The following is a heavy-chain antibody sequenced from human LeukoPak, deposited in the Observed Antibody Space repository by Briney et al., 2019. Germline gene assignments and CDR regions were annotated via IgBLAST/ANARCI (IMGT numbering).Heavy chain of an antibody. Sequence: GGSLRLSCVASGFTFSSYAMTWVRQAPGKGLEWVAFIRYDGSNKYYADSVKGRFTISRDNSKNTLYLQMNSLRPEDTAVYFCAKDRSRQQMWGTIKKWFDPWGQGTLVSVSS. CDR2: IRYDGSNK. V-gene: IGHV3-30*02. J-gene: IGHJ5*02. CDR1: GFTFSSYA. D-gene: IGHD5-24*01. CDR3: AKDRSRQQMWGTIKKWFDP.